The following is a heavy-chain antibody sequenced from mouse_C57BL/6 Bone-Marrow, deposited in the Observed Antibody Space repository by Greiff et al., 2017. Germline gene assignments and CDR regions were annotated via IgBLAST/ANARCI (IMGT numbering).Heavy chain of an antibody. V-gene: IGHV14-4*01. CDR2: IDPENGDT. CDR3: TTDWDGFAY. J-gene: IGHJ3*01. D-gene: IGHD4-1*01. Sequence: VQLQQSGAELVRPGASVKLSCTASGFNIKDDYMHWVKQRPEQGLEWIGWIDPENGDTEYASKFQGKATITADTSSNTAYLQPSSLTSEDTAVYYCTTDWDGFAYWGQGTLVTVSA. CDR1: GFNIKDDY.